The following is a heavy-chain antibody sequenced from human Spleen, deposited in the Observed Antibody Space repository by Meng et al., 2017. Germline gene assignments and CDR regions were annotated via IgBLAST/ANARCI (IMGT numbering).Heavy chain of an antibody. J-gene: IGHJ4*02. V-gene: IGHV4-61*01. CDR2: IYYSGST. D-gene: IGHD2-21*01. CDR3: ASSIIKIPGPFDY. Sequence: SETLSLTCTVSGGSINSGSYYWSWIRQPPGKGLEWIGYIYYSGSTNYNPSLKSRVTISVDTSKNQFSLKLSSVTAADTAVYYCASSIIKIPGPFDYWGQGTLVTVSS. CDR1: GGSINSGSYY.